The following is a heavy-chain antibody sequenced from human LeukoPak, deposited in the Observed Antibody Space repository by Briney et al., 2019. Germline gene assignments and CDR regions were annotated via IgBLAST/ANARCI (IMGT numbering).Heavy chain of an antibody. CDR3: AKARPSYYGSFDY. V-gene: IGHV3-23*01. CDR2: ISGSGGST. D-gene: IGHD3-10*01. CDR1: GFTFSSYG. J-gene: IGHJ4*02. Sequence: PGGSLRLSCAASGFTFSSYGMSWVRQAPGKGLEWVSDISGSGGSTYYADSVKGRFTISRDNSKNTLYLQMNSLRAGDTAVYYCAKARPSYYGSFDYWGQGTLVTVSS.